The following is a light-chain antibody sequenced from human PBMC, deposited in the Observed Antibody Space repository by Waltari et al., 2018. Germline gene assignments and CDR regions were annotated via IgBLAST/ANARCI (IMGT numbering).Light chain of an antibody. CDR3: LQYNSNPYS. CDR1: QGISTY. CDR2: AAS. J-gene: IGKJ2*03. Sequence: QMTQSPSSLSAAAGAKVPITCRASQGISTYLNWYQQKPGKAPKRLISAASSLESGVPSRFSGSGSGTDFTLTISSLQPEDFATYYCLQYNSNPYSFGQGTKVEIK. V-gene: IGKV1-17*01.